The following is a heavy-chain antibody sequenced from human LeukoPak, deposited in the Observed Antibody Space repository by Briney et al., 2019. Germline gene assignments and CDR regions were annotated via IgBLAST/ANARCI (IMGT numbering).Heavy chain of an antibody. V-gene: IGHV3-21*01. CDR2: ISTSSTYI. CDR1: GFTLSSYT. J-gene: IGHJ6*02. Sequence: GGSLRLSYAASGFTLSSYTMSWVRQAPGMGLEWVACISTSSTYIYYADSLKGRFTISRDNAKESLDLQMHSLRADDTGVYFCARDRGGQMDVWGQGTTVTVSS. CDR3: ARDRGGQMDV.